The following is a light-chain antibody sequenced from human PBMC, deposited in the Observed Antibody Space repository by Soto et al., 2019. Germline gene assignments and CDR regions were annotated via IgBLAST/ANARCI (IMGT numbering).Light chain of an antibody. CDR2: GAS. CDR3: HQYDSSFT. Sequence: IVLTQSPATLSLSPGERATLSCTASQHVTTTYIAWYQQKFGQAPSLLIYGASTRATGTPDRFTGGGFGTDFTLAISRVEPEDCAVYYCHQYDSSFTFGGGTKVE. V-gene: IGKV3-20*01. CDR1: QHVTTTY. J-gene: IGKJ4*01.